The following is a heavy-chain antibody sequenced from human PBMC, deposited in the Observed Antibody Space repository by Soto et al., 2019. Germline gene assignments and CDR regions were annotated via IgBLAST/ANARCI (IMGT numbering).Heavy chain of an antibody. D-gene: IGHD4-17*01. V-gene: IGHV1-18*01. CDR1: SYTFASCG. CDR2: ISAYNGNT. J-gene: IGHJ4*02. CDR3: ARVPGHDHGYDYGHLDY. Sequence: ASVMVSCTASSYTFASCGIGWVRQAPGHGLEWMGWISAYNGNTDYAQKLQGRVSMTTDTSTSTAYRELRSLRSDDTAVYYCARVPGHDHGYDYGHLDYWGQGTLVTVSS.